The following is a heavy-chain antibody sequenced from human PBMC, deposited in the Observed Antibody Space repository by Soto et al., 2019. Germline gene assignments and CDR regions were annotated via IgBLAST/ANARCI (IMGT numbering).Heavy chain of an antibody. CDR3: ARDSNWGSGYFDY. CDR1: GGTFSSYT. Sequence: QVQLVQSGAEVKKPGSSVKVSCKASGGTFSSYTISWVRQAPGQGLEWMGRIIPILGIANYAQKFQGRVTITADKSTSTAYMELSSLRSEDTAVYYCARDSNWGSGYFDYWGQGTLVTVSS. J-gene: IGHJ4*02. D-gene: IGHD7-27*01. V-gene: IGHV1-69*08. CDR2: IIPILGIA.